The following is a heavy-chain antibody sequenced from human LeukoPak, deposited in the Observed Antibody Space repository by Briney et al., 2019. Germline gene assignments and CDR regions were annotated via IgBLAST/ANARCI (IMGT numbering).Heavy chain of an antibody. Sequence: ESGPTLVKPTQTLTLTCTFSGFSLNTSGVGVGWIRQPPGKALEWLALIYWNDDKRYSPSLKSRLTITKDTSKNQVVLTMTNMDPVDTATYYCAHGPSGITGTARFDPWGQGTLVTVSS. CDR1: GFSLNTSGVG. D-gene: IGHD1-20*01. CDR3: AHGPSGITGTARFDP. CDR2: IYWNDDK. V-gene: IGHV2-5*01. J-gene: IGHJ5*02.